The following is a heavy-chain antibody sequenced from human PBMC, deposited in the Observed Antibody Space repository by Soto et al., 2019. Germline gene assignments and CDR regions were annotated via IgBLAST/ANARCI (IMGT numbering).Heavy chain of an antibody. D-gene: IGHD3-3*01. Sequence: ASVKVSCKASGYTFTSYGISWVRQAPGQGLEWMGWISAYNGNTNYAQKLQGRVTMTTDTSTSTAYMELRSLRSDDTAVYYCARAITIFGVALGWFDPWGQGTLVTVSS. CDR1: GYTFTSYG. CDR2: ISAYNGNT. J-gene: IGHJ5*02. CDR3: ARAITIFGVALGWFDP. V-gene: IGHV1-18*01.